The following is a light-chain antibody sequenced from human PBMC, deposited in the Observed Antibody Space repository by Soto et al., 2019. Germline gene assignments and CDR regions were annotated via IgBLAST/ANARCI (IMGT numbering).Light chain of an antibody. CDR1: SSDVGSYNL. CDR3: CSYAGSSTYVV. Sequence: QSVLKQPASGSGVPVQSITISCTGTSSDVGSYNLVSWYQQHPGKAPKLMIYEVSKRPSGVSNRFSGSKSGNTASLTISGLQAEDEADYYCCSYAGSSTYVVFGGGTKLTVL. CDR2: EVS. V-gene: IGLV2-23*02. J-gene: IGLJ2*01.